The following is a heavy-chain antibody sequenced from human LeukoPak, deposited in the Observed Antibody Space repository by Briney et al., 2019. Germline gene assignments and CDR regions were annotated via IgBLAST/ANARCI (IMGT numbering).Heavy chain of an antibody. Sequence: PGGSLRLSCAASGFTFSSYAMSWVRQAPGKGLEWVSAISGSGGSTYYADSVKGRFTISRDNSKNTLYLQMNSLRAEDTAVYYCAKSIRGLAYYYDSSGSVFDYWGQGTLVTVSS. CDR3: AKSIRGLAYYYDSSGSVFDY. V-gene: IGHV3-23*01. CDR1: GFTFSSYA. J-gene: IGHJ4*02. CDR2: ISGSGGST. D-gene: IGHD3-22*01.